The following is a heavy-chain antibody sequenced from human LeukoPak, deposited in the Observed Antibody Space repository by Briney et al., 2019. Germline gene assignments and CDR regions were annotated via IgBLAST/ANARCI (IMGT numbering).Heavy chain of an antibody. CDR1: EFTFSTYD. CDR2: ISASGGHT. Sequence: GGSLRLSCTASEFTFSTYDMTWVRQAPGKGLDWVSTISASGGHTYYADSVKGRFAISRDNSGNTLTLQMHSLRVEDTAVYYCVRRVQLDYWGQGTLASVSS. CDR3: VRRVQLDY. J-gene: IGHJ4*02. V-gene: IGHV3-23*01. D-gene: IGHD3-10*01.